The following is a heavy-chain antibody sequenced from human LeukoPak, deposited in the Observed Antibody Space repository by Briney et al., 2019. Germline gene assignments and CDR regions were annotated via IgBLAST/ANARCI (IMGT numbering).Heavy chain of an antibody. J-gene: IGHJ4*02. D-gene: IGHD3-22*01. CDR3: AKAYYYDSSGYIDY. CDR2: ISWNSGSI. V-gene: IGHV3-9*01. CDR1: GFIFGDYA. Sequence: GRSLRLSCAGSGFIFGDYAMHWVRQAPGKGLEWVSGISWNSGSIGYADSVKGRFTISRDNAKNSLFLQMNSLRGEDTAFYYCAKAYYYDSSGYIDYWGQGTLVTVSS.